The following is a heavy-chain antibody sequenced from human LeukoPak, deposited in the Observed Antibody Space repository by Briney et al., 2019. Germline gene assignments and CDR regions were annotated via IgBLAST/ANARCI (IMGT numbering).Heavy chain of an antibody. CDR1: GFTFSGYW. D-gene: IGHD5-18*01. V-gene: IGHV3-74*01. CDR2: INSDGSST. CDR3: ARDQVLGIQLWLFSGSAADAFDI. J-gene: IGHJ3*02. Sequence: PGGSLRPSCAASGFTFSGYWMHWVRQAPGKGLVWVSRINSDGSSTSYADSVKGRFTISRDNAKNTLYLQMNSLRDEDTAVYYCARDQVLGIQLWLFSGSAADAFDIWGQGTMVTVSS.